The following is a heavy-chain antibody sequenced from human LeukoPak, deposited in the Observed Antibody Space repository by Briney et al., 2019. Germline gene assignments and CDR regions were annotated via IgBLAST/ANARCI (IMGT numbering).Heavy chain of an antibody. V-gene: IGHV6-1*01. Sequence: SQTLSLTCAISGDSVSSNSAAWNWIRQSPSRGLEWLGRTYYRSKWYNDYAVSVKSRITINPDTSKNQFSLQLNSVTPEDTAVYYCARSPGSWFYYYYYMDVWGKGTTVTISS. J-gene: IGHJ6*03. D-gene: IGHD3-9*01. CDR3: ARSPGSWFYYYYYMDV. CDR2: TYYRSKWYN. CDR1: GDSVSSNSAA.